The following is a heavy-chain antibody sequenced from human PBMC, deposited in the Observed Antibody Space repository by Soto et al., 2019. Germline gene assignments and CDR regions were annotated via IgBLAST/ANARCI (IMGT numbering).Heavy chain of an antibody. CDR1: GFTFSSYG. D-gene: IGHD3-3*01. CDR3: AKDLGYDYTNYYYGMDV. CDR2: ISYDGSNK. J-gene: IGHJ6*02. Sequence: VQLLESGGGLVQPGGSLRLSCAASGFTFSSYGMHWVRQAPGKGLEWVAVISYDGSNKYYADSVKGRFTISRDNSKNTLYLQMNSLRAEDTAVYYCAKDLGYDYTNYYYGMDVWGQGTTVTVSS. V-gene: IGHV3-30*18.